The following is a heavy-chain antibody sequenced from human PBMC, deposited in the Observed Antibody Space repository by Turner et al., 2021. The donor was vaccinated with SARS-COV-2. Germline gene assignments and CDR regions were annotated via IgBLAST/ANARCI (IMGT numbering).Heavy chain of an antibody. CDR3: ATGYAYCGGDCSIDY. CDR1: GYTLIDFS. Sequence: QVQLVQSGAEVKKPGASVKVSCKVSGYTLIDFSMHWVRQAPGKGLELMGGFDPEDAETIYAQQFQGRVTMTEDTSTDTAYMELSSLRSEDTAVYYCATGYAYCGGDCSIDYWGQGTLVTVSS. V-gene: IGHV1-24*01. CDR2: FDPEDAET. D-gene: IGHD2-21*02. J-gene: IGHJ4*02.